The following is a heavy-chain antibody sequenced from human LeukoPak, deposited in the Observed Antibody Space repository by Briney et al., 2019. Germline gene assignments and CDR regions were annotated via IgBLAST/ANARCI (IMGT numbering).Heavy chain of an antibody. CDR2: ISSSSSYI. V-gene: IGHV3-21*01. CDR1: GFTFSSYS. J-gene: IGHJ4*02. D-gene: IGHD3-22*01. CDR3: ARESVGDYYDNSGRFDY. Sequence: GGSLRLSCAASGFTFSSYSMNWVRQAPGKGLEWVSSISSSSSYIYYADSVKGRFTISRDNAKNSLYLQMNSLRAEDTAVYYCARESVGDYYDNSGRFDYWGQGTLVTVSS.